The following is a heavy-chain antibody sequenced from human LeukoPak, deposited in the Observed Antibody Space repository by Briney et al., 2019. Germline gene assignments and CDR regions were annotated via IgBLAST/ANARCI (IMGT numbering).Heavy chain of an antibody. CDR1: GGPFSGYY. D-gene: IGHD3-10*01. V-gene: IGHV4-34*01. CDR2: INHSGST. CDR3: ARHGTTMVRGVIGYYYYYYMDV. J-gene: IGHJ6*03. Sequence: PSETLSLTCAVYGGPFSGYYWSWIRQPPGKGLEWNGEINHSGSTNYNPSLKSRVTISVDTSKNQFSLKLSSVTAADTAVYYCARHGTTMVRGVIGYYYYYYMDVWGKGTTVTISS.